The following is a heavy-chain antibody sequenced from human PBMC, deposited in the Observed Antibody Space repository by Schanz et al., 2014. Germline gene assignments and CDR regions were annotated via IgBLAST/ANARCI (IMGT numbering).Heavy chain of an antibody. J-gene: IGHJ5*02. CDR3: AREVGLYDRGWFDP. D-gene: IGHD3-22*01. Sequence: QVQLVQSGAEVKKPGASVKVSCKASGGTFSSDTFSWVRQAPGQGLEWMGRIVPIAGITNYAQRFQGRVTITADKSSDTAYMELSSRRSEDTAVYYCAREVGLYDRGWFDPWGQGTLVTVSS. V-gene: IGHV1-69*04. CDR1: GGTFSSDT. CDR2: IVPIAGIT.